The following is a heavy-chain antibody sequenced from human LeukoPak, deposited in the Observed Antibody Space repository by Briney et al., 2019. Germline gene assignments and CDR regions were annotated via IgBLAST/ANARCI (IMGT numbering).Heavy chain of an antibody. J-gene: IGHJ5*02. V-gene: IGHV4-39*01. D-gene: IGHD3-22*01. CDR1: GGSISSSSHY. CDR3: ARQAGYDSSGYSSINWFDP. Sequence: KASETLSLTCTVSGGSISSSSHYWGWIRQPPGKGLEWIGSIYYSGSTYYNPSLKSRVTISVDTSKNQFSLKLSSVTAADTAVYYCARQAGYDSSGYSSINWFDPWGQGTLVTASS. CDR2: IYYSGST.